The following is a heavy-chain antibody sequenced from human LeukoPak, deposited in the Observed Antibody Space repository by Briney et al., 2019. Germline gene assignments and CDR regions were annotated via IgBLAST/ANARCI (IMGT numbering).Heavy chain of an antibody. J-gene: IGHJ4*02. V-gene: IGHV3-23*01. CDR2: ISGSGGST. Sequence: PGGSLRLSCVTSGFTFANFAMSWVRQAPGKGLEWVSAISGSGGSTYYADSVKGRFTISRDNSKNTLYLQMNSLRAEDTAVYYCAKERPVRITMIVVPYWGQGTLVTVSS. D-gene: IGHD3-22*01. CDR1: GFTFANFA. CDR3: AKERPVRITMIVVPY.